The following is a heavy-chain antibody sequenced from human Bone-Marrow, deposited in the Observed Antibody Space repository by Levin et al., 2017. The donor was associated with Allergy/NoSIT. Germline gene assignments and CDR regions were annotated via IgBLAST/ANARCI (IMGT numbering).Heavy chain of an antibody. CDR1: GYTFTSFG. CDR3: ARVCPRAAACGYDY. CDR2: ISGYNGDT. J-gene: IGHJ4*02. Sequence: ASVKVSCKTSGYTFTSFGITWVRQAPGQGLDWLGWISGYNGDTNYAQKVQGRVTITTDTSTTTAYMELRSLRSDDTAVYYCARVCPRAAACGYDYWGQGTLVTVSS. D-gene: IGHD5-12*01. V-gene: IGHV1-18*01.